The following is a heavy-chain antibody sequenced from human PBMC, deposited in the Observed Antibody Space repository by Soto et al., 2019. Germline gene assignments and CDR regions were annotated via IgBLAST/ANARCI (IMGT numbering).Heavy chain of an antibody. J-gene: IGHJ3*02. V-gene: IGHV3-66*01. Sequence: GGSLRLSCAASGLTVSGSYMTWVRQAPGMGLQWVSVIYSDGSTYYADSVKGRFSISRDIAKNMLYLQMNSLRAEDTAVYYCARLYCSASSCYSVGAFDIRGQGTMVTVSS. CDR2: IYSDGST. D-gene: IGHD2-15*01. CDR1: GLTVSGSY. CDR3: ARLYCSASSCYSVGAFDI.